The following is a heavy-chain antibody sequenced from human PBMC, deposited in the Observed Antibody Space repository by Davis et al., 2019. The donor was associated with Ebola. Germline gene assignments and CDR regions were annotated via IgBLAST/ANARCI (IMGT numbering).Heavy chain of an antibody. V-gene: IGHV4-61*01. CDR1: GGSVSSGSYY. D-gene: IGHD2-21*02. J-gene: IGHJ6*02. Sequence: SETLSLTCTVSGGSVSSGSYYWSWIRQPPGKGLEWIGYIYYSGSTNYNPSLKSQVTISVDTSKNQFSLKLSSVTAADTAVYYCARGGVTPPYYYYGMDVWGQGTTVTVSS. CDR2: IYYSGST. CDR3: ARGGVTPPYYYYGMDV.